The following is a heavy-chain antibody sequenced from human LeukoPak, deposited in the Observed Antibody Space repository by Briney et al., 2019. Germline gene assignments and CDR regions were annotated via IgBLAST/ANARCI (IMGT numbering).Heavy chain of an antibody. D-gene: IGHD5-12*01. V-gene: IGHV4-39*01. CDR1: GGSISSYY. CDR2: IYYSGST. J-gene: IGHJ4*02. Sequence: ASETLSLTCTVSGGSISSYYWSWIRQPPGKGLEWIGSIYYSGSTYYNPSLKSRVTISVDTSKNQFSLKLSSVTAADTAVYYCARTRLDSIDIVATWFFDYWGQGTLVTASS. CDR3: ARTRLDSIDIVATWFFDY.